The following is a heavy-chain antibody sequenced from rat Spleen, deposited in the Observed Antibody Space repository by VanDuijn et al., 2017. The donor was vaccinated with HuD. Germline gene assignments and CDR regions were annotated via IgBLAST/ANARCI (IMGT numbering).Heavy chain of an antibody. CDR2: IIYDGSST. Sequence: EVQLVESDGGLVQPGRSLKLSCAASGFTFSDYAMAWVRQSPKKGLEWVATIIYDGSSTYYRDSVKGRFTISRDNAKSTLYLQMDSLRSEDTATYYCARHSYYAYYFDYWGQGVMVTVSS. J-gene: IGHJ2*01. D-gene: IGHD1-6*01. CDR3: ARHSYYAYYFDY. V-gene: IGHV5-17*01. CDR1: GFTFSDYA.